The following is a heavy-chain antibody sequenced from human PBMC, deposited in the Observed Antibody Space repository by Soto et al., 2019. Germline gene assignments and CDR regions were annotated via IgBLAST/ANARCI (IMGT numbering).Heavy chain of an antibody. V-gene: IGHV4-59*08. Sequence: SETLSLTCTVSGGSISNYYWSWIRQHPGKGLEWIGYIYYSGSTNYNPSLKSRVTISVDRSKNQFSLKLSSVTAADTAVYYCARHFSVDYFDYWGQGALVTVSS. CDR1: GGSISNYY. J-gene: IGHJ4*02. CDR3: ARHFSVDYFDY. CDR2: IYYSGST.